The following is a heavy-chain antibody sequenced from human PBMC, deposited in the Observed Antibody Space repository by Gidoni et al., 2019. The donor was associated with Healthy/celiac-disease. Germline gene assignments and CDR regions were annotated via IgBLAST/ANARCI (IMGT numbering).Heavy chain of an antibody. J-gene: IGHJ5*02. D-gene: IGHD2-2*02. CDR3: ARDGPLYCSSTSCYIGWFDP. V-gene: IGHV3-30*01. Sequence: QVQLVESGGGLVQPGRSLRLSCAASGFPFSSYAMPWVRQAPGKGLEWVAVISYDGSNKYYADSVKGRFTISRDNSKKTLYLQMNSLRAEDTAGYYCARDGPLYCSSTSCYIGWFDPWGQGTLGTVSS. CDR1: GFPFSSYA. CDR2: ISYDGSNK.